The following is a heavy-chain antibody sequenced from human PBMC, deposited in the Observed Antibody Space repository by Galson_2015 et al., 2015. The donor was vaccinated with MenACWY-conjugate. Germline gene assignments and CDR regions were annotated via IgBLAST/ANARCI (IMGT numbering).Heavy chain of an antibody. D-gene: IGHD6-13*01. J-gene: IGHJ4*02. V-gene: IGHV1-18*01. Sequence: SVKVSCKAAGYIFTNFGITWVRKAPGQGLEWMGWISTYNGNANYAPKVRDRVITTTDTSTNTVHKELKRLTSNDTAVYFCARDPIGRHDSSSWFWIDWGQGTPVTVSS. CDR2: ISTYNGNA. CDR1: GYIFTNFG. CDR3: ARDPIGRHDSSSWFWID.